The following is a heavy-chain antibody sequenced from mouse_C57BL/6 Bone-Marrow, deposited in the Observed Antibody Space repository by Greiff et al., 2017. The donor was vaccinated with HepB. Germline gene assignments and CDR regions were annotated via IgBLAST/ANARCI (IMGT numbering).Heavy chain of an antibody. D-gene: IGHD3-2*02. CDR3: ASLGRSGLYAMDY. V-gene: IGHV1-55*01. CDR2: IYPGSGST. J-gene: IGHJ4*01. CDR1: GYTFTSYW. Sequence: QVQLQQPGAELVKPGASVKMSCKASGYTFTSYWITWVKQRPGQGLDWIGDIYPGSGSTNYNEKFKSKATLTVDTSSSTAYMQLSSLTSEDSAVYYCASLGRSGLYAMDYWGQGTSVTVSS.